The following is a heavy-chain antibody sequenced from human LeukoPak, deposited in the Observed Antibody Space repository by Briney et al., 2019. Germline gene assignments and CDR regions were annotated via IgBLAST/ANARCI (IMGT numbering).Heavy chain of an antibody. Sequence: GGSLRLSCAASGFSLSNYWMSWVRQAPGKGLEWVANINQDGSDKYYVDSVMGRFTISKDNAKNSVYLQMNSLSPEDTAIYYCAWYGVTHGLDVWGQGTTVTVSS. CDR2: INQDGSDK. CDR3: AWYGVTHGLDV. V-gene: IGHV3-7*01. D-gene: IGHD3-10*01. CDR1: GFSLSNYW. J-gene: IGHJ6*02.